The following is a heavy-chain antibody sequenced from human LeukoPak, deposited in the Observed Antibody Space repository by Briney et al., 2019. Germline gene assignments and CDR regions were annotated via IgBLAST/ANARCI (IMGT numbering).Heavy chain of an antibody. CDR3: ARDCLQGAPDYFVY. Sequence: GGSLRLSCAASGFSLNGYEMHWVRQAPGKGLEWVAVIAGDGSIKLYTDSVKGRFTISRDISKNTVSLEMNSLRPEDTAVYYCARDCLQGAPDYFVYWGQGTLVTVSP. J-gene: IGHJ4*02. CDR1: GFSLNGYE. D-gene: IGHD1-26*01. V-gene: IGHV3-30-3*01. CDR2: IAGDGSIK.